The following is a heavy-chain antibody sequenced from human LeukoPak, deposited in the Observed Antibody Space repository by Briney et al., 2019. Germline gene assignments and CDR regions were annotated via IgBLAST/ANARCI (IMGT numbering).Heavy chain of an antibody. CDR2: ISAYNGNT. J-gene: IGHJ5*02. D-gene: IGHD5-12*01. CDR1: GYTFTSYG. CDR3: ARGYSGYENWFDP. Sequence: ASVTVSFKASGYTFTSYGISWVRQAPGQGGEGMGWISAYNGNTNYAQKLQGRVTMTTDTSTSTAYMELRSLRSDDTAVYYCARGYSGYENWFDPWGQGTLVTVSS. V-gene: IGHV1-18*04.